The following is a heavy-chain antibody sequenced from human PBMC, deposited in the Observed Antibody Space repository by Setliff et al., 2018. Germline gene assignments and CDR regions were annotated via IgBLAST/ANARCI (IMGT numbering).Heavy chain of an antibody. J-gene: IGHJ3*02. D-gene: IGHD3-3*01. V-gene: IGHV1-46*03. CDR3: ARGRFYNSWSGTSITAPHDAFDI. CDR1: GYTLTNYY. Sequence: EASVKVSCKASGYTLTNYYMHWVRQAPGQGLEWMGIINPSGGLTRYAQKFQGKVTMTRDTSTSTVYMEVSSLRSEDTAVYFCARGRFYNSWSGTSITAPHDAFDIWGQGTMVTVSS. CDR2: INPSGGLT.